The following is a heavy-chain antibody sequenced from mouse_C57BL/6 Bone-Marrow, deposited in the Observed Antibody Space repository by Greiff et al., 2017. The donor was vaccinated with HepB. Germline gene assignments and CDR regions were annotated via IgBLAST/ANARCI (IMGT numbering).Heavy chain of an antibody. Sequence: VQLQQSGPELVKPGASVKMSCKASGYTFTDYNMHWVKQSHGKSLEWIGYINPNNGGTIYNQKFKGKATLTVKKSSSTAYMEHRSLTSEDSAVYYCAIVGSSGYFDYWGQGTTLTVSS. V-gene: IGHV1-22*01. CDR3: AIVGSSGYFDY. D-gene: IGHD3-2*02. J-gene: IGHJ2*01. CDR2: INPNNGGT. CDR1: GYTFTDYN.